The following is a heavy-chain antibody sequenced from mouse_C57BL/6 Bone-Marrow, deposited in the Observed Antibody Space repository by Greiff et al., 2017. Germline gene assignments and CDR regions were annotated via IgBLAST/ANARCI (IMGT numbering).Heavy chain of an antibody. Sequence: EVQLVESGGGLVQPGGSLKLSCAASGFTFSDYGMAWVRQAPRKGPEWVAFISNLAYSIYYADTVTGRFTISRENAKNTLYLEMSSLRAEDTAMYYCARARYWYFDVWGTGTTVTVSS. J-gene: IGHJ1*03. D-gene: IGHD3-3*01. CDR2: ISNLAYSI. CDR3: ARARYWYFDV. CDR1: GFTFSDYG. V-gene: IGHV5-15*01.